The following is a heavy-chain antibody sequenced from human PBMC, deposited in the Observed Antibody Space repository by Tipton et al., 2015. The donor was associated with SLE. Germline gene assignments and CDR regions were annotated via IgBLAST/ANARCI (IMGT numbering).Heavy chain of an antibody. CDR2: IYYSGST. CDR1: GGSISSYY. J-gene: IGHJ3*02. Sequence: TLSLTCTVSGGSISSYYWSWIRQPPGKGLEWIGYIYYSGSTNYNPSLKSRVTISVDTSKNQFSLKLSSVTAADTAVYYCARDGGVGATRGAFDIWGQGTMVTFSS. V-gene: IGHV4-59*01. D-gene: IGHD1-26*01. CDR3: ARDGGVGATRGAFDI.